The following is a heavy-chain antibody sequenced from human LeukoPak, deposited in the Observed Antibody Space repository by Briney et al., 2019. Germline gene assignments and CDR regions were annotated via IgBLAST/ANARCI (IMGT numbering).Heavy chain of an antibody. J-gene: IGHJ6*03. Sequence: AGGSLRLSCAASGFTFSNYWMSWVRQAPGKGLEWVANIKQDGSDKYYVDSVKGRFTISRDNAENSLYLQMNSLRAEDTAVYYCARENGQQLGGYYYYYMDVWGKGTTVTVSS. CDR1: GFTFSNYW. D-gene: IGHD6-13*01. CDR2: IKQDGSDK. V-gene: IGHV3-7*01. CDR3: ARENGQQLGGYYYYYMDV.